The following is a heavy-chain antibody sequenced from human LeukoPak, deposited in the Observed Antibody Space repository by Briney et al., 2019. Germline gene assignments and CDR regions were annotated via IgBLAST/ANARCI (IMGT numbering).Heavy chain of an antibody. Sequence: GGSLRLSCAASGFTFSSYAMSWVRQAPGKGLEWVSGISWNSGSIGYADSVKGRFTISRDNSKETLYLEMNSLRVEDTAIYYCATSRVFDYWGQGTLVAVSS. CDR1: GFTFSSYA. J-gene: IGHJ4*02. CDR3: ATSRVFDY. CDR2: ISWNSGSI. V-gene: IGHV3-23*01.